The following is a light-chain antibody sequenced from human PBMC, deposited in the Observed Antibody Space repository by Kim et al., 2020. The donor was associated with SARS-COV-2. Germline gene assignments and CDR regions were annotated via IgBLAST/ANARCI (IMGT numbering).Light chain of an antibody. V-gene: IGKV3-20*01. CDR2: GAS. CDR3: QQSATSPRS. Sequence: PGERATLSCRASQSVRGCFLAWYPPQPGQAPRLLIHGASSRATGVPDRFTGRGSGTDFTLTISSLGPEDFAVSYCQQSATSPRSFRQGTKV. J-gene: IGKJ1*01. CDR1: QSVRGCF.